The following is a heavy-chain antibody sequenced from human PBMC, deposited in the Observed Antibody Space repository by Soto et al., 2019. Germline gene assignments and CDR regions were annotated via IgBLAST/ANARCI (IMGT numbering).Heavy chain of an antibody. D-gene: IGHD3-9*01. V-gene: IGHV3-23*01. CDR2: ISGSGDTT. CDR3: AKDPPYYDILTGSFFDY. Sequence: GGSLRLSCAASGFTFNNYAMNWVRQAPGKGLEWVSGISGSGDTTYYADSVKGRFTISRDNSKNTLYLQMNSLRAEDTAVYYCAKDPPYYDILTGSFFDYWGQGSLVTVSS. CDR1: GFTFNNYA. J-gene: IGHJ4*02.